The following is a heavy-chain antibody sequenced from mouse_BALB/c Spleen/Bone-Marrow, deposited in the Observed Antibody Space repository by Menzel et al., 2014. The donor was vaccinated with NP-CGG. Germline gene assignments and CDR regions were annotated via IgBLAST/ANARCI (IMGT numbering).Heavy chain of an antibody. CDR1: GYTFNSYL. V-gene: IGHV1-9*01. J-gene: IGHJ3*01. Sequence: QVQLPQSGAELMKPGASVTISCKATGYTFNSYLIEWVKQRPGHGLEWIGEILPGSGITNYNEKFKVKATFNADTSSNTADMQLSSLTSEDSAGNYCARSPYWGQGTLVTVSA. CDR2: ILPGSGIT. CDR3: ARSPY.